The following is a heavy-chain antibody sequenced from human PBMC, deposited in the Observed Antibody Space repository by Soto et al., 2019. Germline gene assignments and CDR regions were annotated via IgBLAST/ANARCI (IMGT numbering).Heavy chain of an antibody. J-gene: IGHJ5*02. CDR3: ARAPSIAARHWFDP. D-gene: IGHD6-6*01. CDR1: GYTFTSYG. CDR2: ISAYNGNT. Sequence: ASVKVSCKASGYTFTSYGISGVRQAPGQGLEWMGWISAYNGNTNYAQKLQGRVTMTTDTSTSTAYMELRSLRSDDTAVYYCARAPSIAARHWFDPWGQGTLVTSPQ. V-gene: IGHV1-18*04.